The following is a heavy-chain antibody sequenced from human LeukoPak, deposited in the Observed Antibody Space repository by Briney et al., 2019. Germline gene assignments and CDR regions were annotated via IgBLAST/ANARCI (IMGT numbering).Heavy chain of an antibody. CDR1: GYSFTNYW. V-gene: IGHV5-51*01. Sequence: GESLKISCEGSGYSFTNYWIGWVRQMPGQGLEWMGIIYPGDYDTRYSPSFQGQVTISADKSISTAYLQWSSLKASDTAMYYCARGGIPGGNYYREHFDYWGQGTLVTVSS. CDR3: ARGGIPGGNYYREHFDY. CDR2: IYPGDYDT. D-gene: IGHD1-26*01. J-gene: IGHJ4*02.